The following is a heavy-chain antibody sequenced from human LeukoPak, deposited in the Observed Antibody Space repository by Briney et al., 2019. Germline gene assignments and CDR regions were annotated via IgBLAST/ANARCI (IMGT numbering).Heavy chain of an antibody. Sequence: SETLSLTCSVSGGSISSYYWSWIRQPPGKGLEWIGYIYYSGGTNYNPSLKSRVTISEETSKKQFSLRLSSVTAADTAVYYCARGATITTFVDGYYMDVWGKGTTVTVSS. V-gene: IGHV4-59*01. CDR1: GGSISSYY. D-gene: IGHD3-3*01. J-gene: IGHJ6*03. CDR2: IYYSGGT. CDR3: ARGATITTFVDGYYMDV.